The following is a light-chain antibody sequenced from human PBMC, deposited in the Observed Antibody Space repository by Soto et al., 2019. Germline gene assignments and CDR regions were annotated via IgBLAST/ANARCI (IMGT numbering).Light chain of an antibody. V-gene: IGLV2-14*01. CDR2: DVT. CDR1: SSDVACYNY. Sequence: QSALTQPASVSGSPGQSITISCTGTSSDVACYNYVSWYQQHPNKAPKFMIYDVTNRPSGVSNRFSGSKSGNTASLTISGLQAEDEADYYCSSYTSSSTYVFGTGTKLTVL. J-gene: IGLJ1*01. CDR3: SSYTSSSTYV.